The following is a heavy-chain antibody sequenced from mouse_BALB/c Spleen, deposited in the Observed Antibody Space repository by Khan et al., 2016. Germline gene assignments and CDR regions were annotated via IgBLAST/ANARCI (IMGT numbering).Heavy chain of an antibody. D-gene: IGHD1-2*01. CDR2: ILPGSGSN. Sequence: QVQLKQSGAELMKPGASVKISCKATGYTFSNYWIEWVKQRPGHGLEWIGEILPGSGSNNYNEKFKGKAPFTADTSSNTAYMQLSSLTSEDAAVYCCARGYSGGGFAYWGQGALVTVSA. V-gene: IGHV1-9*01. J-gene: IGHJ3*01. CDR1: GYTFSNYW. CDR3: ARGYSGGGFAY.